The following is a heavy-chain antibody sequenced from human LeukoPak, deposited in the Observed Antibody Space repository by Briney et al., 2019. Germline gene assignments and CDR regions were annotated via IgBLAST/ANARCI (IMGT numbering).Heavy chain of an antibody. CDR3: ARGFVITTGGETGGWFDP. CDR1: GYTFTSYY. CDR2: INTRGGST. D-gene: IGHD2-21*01. Sequence: ASVKVSCKASGYTFTSYYMHWVRQAPGQGLEWMGIINTRGGSTSYAQKFQGRVTMTRDTSTSTVYMELSSLRSEDTAAYYCARGFVITTGGETGGWFDPWGQGTLVTVSS. J-gene: IGHJ5*02. V-gene: IGHV1-46*01.